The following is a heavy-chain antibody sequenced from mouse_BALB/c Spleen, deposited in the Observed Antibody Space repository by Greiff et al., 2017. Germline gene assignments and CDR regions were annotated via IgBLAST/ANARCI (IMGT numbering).Heavy chain of an antibody. V-gene: IGHV5-17*02. J-gene: IGHJ3*01. CDR2: ISSGSSTI. CDR3: TSYGFAY. CDR1: GFTFSSFG. Sequence: EVQVVESGGGLVQPGGSRKLSCAASGFTFSSFGMHWVRQAPEKGLEWVAYISSGSSTIYYADTVKGRFTISRDNPKNTLFLQMTSLRSEDTAMYYCTSYGFAYWGQGTLVTVSA. D-gene: IGHD1-1*01.